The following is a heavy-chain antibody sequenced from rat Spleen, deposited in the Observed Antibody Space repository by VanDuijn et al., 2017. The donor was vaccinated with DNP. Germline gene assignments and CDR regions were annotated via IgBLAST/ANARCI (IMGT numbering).Heavy chain of an antibody. Sequence: EVQLVESGGDLVQPGKSLKLSCVASGFTFNDYWMTWIRQVPGKGLEWIATITSSGSNTFYPDSVKGRFTISRDNAKSTLYLQMDSLRSEDTATYYCASLNNYNWFAYWGQGTLVTVSS. CDR1: GFTFNDYW. V-gene: IGHV5-31*01. D-gene: IGHD1-10*01. J-gene: IGHJ3*01. CDR3: ASLNNYNWFAY. CDR2: ITSSGSNT.